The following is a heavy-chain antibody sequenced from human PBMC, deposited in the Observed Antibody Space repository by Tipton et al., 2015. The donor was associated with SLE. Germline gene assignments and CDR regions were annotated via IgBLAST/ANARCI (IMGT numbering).Heavy chain of an antibody. J-gene: IGHJ4*02. V-gene: IGHV4-61*08. D-gene: IGHD2/OR15-2a*01. CDR2: VYYSGST. CDR1: GGSISSGGYY. Sequence: TLSLTCTVSGGSISSGGYYWSWIRQPPGKGLEWIGYVYYSGSTNYNPSLKSRVTISVDTSKNQFSLKLSSVTAADTAVYYCARGPFLSDRGRSLDYWGQGTLVTASS. CDR3: ARGPFLSDRGRSLDY.